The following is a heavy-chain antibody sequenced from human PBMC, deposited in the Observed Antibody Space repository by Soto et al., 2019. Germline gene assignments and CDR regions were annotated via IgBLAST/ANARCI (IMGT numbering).Heavy chain of an antibody. D-gene: IGHD3-3*01. Sequence: SETLSLTCAVYGGSFSGYYWSWIRQPPGKGLEWIGEINHSGSTNYNPSLKSRVTISVDTSKNQFSLRLSSVTAADTAVYYCARGGYDFWSGYYTNQYNWFDPWGQGTLVTVSS. J-gene: IGHJ5*02. V-gene: IGHV4-34*01. CDR3: ARGGYDFWSGYYTNQYNWFDP. CDR2: INHSGST. CDR1: GGSFSGYY.